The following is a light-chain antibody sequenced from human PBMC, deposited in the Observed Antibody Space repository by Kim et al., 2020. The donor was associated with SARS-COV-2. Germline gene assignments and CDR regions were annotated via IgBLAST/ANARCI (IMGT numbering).Light chain of an antibody. CDR1: SRDVGGYNY. CDR3: VSYTLSGTYV. J-gene: IGLJ1*01. Sequence: GPSITISCTGTSRDVGGYNYVSWYQQHPGKVPRLIIYYVSKRPSGVSNRFSGSKSHNTASLTISGLQAEDEADYYCVSYTLSGTYVFGGVTKVTVL. CDR2: YVS. V-gene: IGLV2-14*03.